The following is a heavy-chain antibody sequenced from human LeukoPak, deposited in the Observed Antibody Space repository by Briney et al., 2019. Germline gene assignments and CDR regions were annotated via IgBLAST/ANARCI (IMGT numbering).Heavy chain of an antibody. Sequence: GGSLRLSCAASGFTFSSYAMSWVRQAPGKGLEWVSSISSSSSYIYYADSVKGRFTISRDSSKNTLYLQMNSLRAEDTAVYYCASHYDTSGYHYFDFRGQGTLVTVSS. D-gene: IGHD3-22*01. CDR1: GFTFSSYA. V-gene: IGHV3-21*01. J-gene: IGHJ4*02. CDR2: ISSSSSYI. CDR3: ASHYDTSGYHYFDF.